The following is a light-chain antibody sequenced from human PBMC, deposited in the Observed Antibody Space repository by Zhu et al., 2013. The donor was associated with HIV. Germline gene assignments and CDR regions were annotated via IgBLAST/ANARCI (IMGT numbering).Light chain of an antibody. CDR2: AAS. CDR1: HSINTD. Sequence: DIQMTQSPSSLSASVGDRVTITCRASHSINTDLNWYQQKPGKAPKLLIYAASSLQSGVPSRFGGSGSGTDFTLTISSLQPEDFATYYCQQAHSFPITFGQGTRLDIK. J-gene: IGKJ5*01. CDR3: QQAHSFPIT. V-gene: IGKV1-39*01.